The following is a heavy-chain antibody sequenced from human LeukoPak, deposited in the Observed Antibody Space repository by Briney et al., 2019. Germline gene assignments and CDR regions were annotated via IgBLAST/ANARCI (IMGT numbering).Heavy chain of an antibody. Sequence: GGSLRLSCAASGFTVSSNYMSWVRQAPGKGLEWVSVIYSGGSTYYADSVKGRFTISRHNSKNTLYLQMNSLRAEGTAVYYCARDRVGRGYWYFDLWGRGTLVTVSS. V-gene: IGHV3-53*04. CDR2: IYSGGST. CDR1: GFTVSSNY. D-gene: IGHD2-15*01. CDR3: ARDRVGRGYWYFDL. J-gene: IGHJ2*01.